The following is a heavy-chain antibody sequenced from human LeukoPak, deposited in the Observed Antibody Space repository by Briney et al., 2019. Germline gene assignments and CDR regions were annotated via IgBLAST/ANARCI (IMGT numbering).Heavy chain of an antibody. CDR3: VREESGGYFDY. J-gene: IGHJ4*02. Sequence: GGSLRLSCAASGFTFRTFSMGWVRQAPGKGLEWLSYISSGSSTIYYADSVKGRFTVSRDNAKNSLYLQMNSLRSDDTAIYYCVREESGGYFDYWGQGTLVTVSS. V-gene: IGHV3-48*01. CDR2: ISSGSSTI. CDR1: GFTFRTFS. D-gene: IGHD2-8*02.